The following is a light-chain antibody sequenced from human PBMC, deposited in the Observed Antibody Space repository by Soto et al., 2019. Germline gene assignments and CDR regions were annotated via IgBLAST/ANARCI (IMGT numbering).Light chain of an antibody. V-gene: IGLV1-44*01. CDR3: AAWDDSLDGVV. CDR2: NNN. J-gene: IGLJ2*01. Sequence: QAVVTQPPSASGTPGQRVTISCSGRISNIGRNIVNWYQQVPGTAPKLLIYNNNQRPSGVPDRFSGSKSGTSASLAISGLQSEDETDYYCAAWDDSLDGVVFGGGTKVTVL. CDR1: ISNIGRNI.